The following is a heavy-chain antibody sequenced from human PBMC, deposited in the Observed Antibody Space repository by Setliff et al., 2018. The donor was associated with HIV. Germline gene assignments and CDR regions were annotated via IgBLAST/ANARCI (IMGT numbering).Heavy chain of an antibody. CDR1: GFTFSKYW. CDR3: ARDIGGIGGY. D-gene: IGHD3-16*01. Sequence: LRLSCAASGFTFSKYWLHWVRQVPGEGLVWVSRTNEDGSTTNYADSVEGRFTISRDNAKDTLYLQMNSLRAEDTAVYYCARDIGGIGGYWGQGTLVTVSS. CDR2: TNEDGSTT. J-gene: IGHJ4*02. V-gene: IGHV3-74*01.